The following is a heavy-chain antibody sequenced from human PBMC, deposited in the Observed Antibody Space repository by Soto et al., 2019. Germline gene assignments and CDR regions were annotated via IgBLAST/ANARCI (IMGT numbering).Heavy chain of an antibody. J-gene: IGHJ6*02. CDR3: ARLHYDSSGFYYYGMDV. D-gene: IGHD3-22*01. CDR1: GYSFTSYW. CDR2: IYPGDSDT. Sequence: HGESLKISCKGSGYSFTSYWIGWVRQMPGKGLEWMGIIYPGDSDTRYSPSFQGQVTISADKSISTAYLQWSSLKASDTAMYYCARLHYDSSGFYYYGMDVWGQGTTVTVSS. V-gene: IGHV5-51*01.